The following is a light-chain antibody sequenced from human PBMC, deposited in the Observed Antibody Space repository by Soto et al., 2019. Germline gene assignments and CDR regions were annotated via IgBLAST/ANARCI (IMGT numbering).Light chain of an antibody. V-gene: IGKV3-20*01. CDR3: QQYGRSPGT. CDR1: QSVSSNK. J-gene: IGKJ2*01. CDR2: GAS. Sequence: EIVLTQSPGTLSLSPGERVTLSCRASQSVSSNKLAWYQQKPGQAPRLLIYGASSRATGIPDRFSGSGSGTDFTVTISRLAPEDFAVYCCQQYGRSPGTFGQGTKLEIK.